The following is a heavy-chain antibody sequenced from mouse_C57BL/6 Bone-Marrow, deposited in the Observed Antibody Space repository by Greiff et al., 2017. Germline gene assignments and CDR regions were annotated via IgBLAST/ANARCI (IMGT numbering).Heavy chain of an antibody. J-gene: IGHJ3*01. Sequence: QVHVKQSGAELVRPGASVTLSCKASGYTFTDYEMHWVKQTPVHGLEWIGAIDPETGGTAYNQKFKGQAILTADKSSSTAYMELRSLTSEDSAVYYCTRYAYWGQGTMVTVSA. CDR3: TRYAY. CDR1: GYTFTDYE. V-gene: IGHV1-15*01. CDR2: IDPETGGT.